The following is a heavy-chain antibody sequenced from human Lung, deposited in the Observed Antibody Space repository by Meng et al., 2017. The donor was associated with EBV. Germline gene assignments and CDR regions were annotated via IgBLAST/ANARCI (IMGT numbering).Heavy chain of an antibody. CDR2: INPSGGSS. Sequence: QGQLVQCGGGVKKPGASVRVSCKASGYTFNPYDMHWGRQAPGQGLEWMGVINPSGGSSIYAQRFQGRVTMTSDTSTTTVYMDLSSLRSEDTAVYYCARVSKGGSYRFDPWGQGTLVTVSS. D-gene: IGHD1-26*01. CDR3: ARVSKGGSYRFDP. J-gene: IGHJ5*02. V-gene: IGHV1-46*02. CDR1: GYTFNPYD.